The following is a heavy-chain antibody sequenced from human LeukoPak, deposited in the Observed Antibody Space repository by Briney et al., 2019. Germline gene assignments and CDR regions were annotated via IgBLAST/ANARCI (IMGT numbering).Heavy chain of an antibody. Sequence: SETLSLTCAVYGGSFSGYYWSWIRQPPGKGLEWIGEINHSGSTNYNPSLRSRVTISVDTSKNQFSLKLSSVTAADTAVYYCAREGYYFDYWGQGTLVTVSS. CDR2: INHSGST. V-gene: IGHV4-34*01. CDR1: GGSFSGYY. CDR3: AREGYYFDY. J-gene: IGHJ4*02.